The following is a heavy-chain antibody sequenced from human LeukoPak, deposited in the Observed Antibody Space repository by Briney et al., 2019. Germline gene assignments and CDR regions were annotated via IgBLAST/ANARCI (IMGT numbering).Heavy chain of an antibody. D-gene: IGHD1-26*01. V-gene: IGHV4-39*01. Sequence: SETLSLTCTVSAGSISSSGSYWGCIRQPPGKGLEWIASIYYSGSTYYNPSLKSRVTISVDTSKNQLSLKLSALTAADTAVYYCARHEYSGSYYGLTWFDPWGQGTLVTVSS. CDR1: AGSISSSGSY. CDR2: IYYSGST. J-gene: IGHJ5*02. CDR3: ARHEYSGSYYGLTWFDP.